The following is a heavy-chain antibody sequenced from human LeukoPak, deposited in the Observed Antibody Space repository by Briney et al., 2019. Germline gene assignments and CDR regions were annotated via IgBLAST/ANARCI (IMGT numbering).Heavy chain of an antibody. V-gene: IGHV3-23*01. J-gene: IGHJ4*02. CDR2: ISGSGGST. Sequence: GGSLRLSCAASGFTFSSYAMSWVRQAPGKGLEWVSAISGSGGSTYYADSVKGRFTISRDNSKNTLYLQMNSLRAEDTAVYYCARLKQWLVGYFDYWGQGTLVTVSS. CDR3: ARLKQWLVGYFDY. D-gene: IGHD6-19*01. CDR1: GFTFSSYA.